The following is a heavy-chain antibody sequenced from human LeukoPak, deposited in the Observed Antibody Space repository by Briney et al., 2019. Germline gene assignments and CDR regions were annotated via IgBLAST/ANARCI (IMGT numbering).Heavy chain of an antibody. Sequence: GGSLRLSCAASGFTFSDYYMSWIRQAPGKGLEWVSYISSSGSTIYYADSVKGRFTISRDNAKNSLYLQMNSLRAEDTAVYYCARDVIESLDAFDIWGQGTIVTVSS. CDR2: ISSSGSTI. CDR3: ARDVIESLDAFDI. V-gene: IGHV3-11*01. J-gene: IGHJ3*02. CDR1: GFTFSDYY. D-gene: IGHD3-22*01.